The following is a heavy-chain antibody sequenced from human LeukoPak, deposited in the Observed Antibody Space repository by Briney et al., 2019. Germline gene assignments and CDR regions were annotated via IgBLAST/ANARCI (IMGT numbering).Heavy chain of an antibody. J-gene: IGHJ4*02. CDR3: TRGQSYCGADCYSD. CDR1: GFSVSNYY. Sequence: GGSLRLSCAASGFSVSNYYMSWVRQPPGKGLEWVSVMYTGGGRYYGDSVKGGFTISRDNSKNTVFLQMNSLRVEDTALYYCTRGQSYCGADCYSDWGQGTLVTVSS. D-gene: IGHD2-21*02. V-gene: IGHV3-66*01. CDR2: MYTGGGR.